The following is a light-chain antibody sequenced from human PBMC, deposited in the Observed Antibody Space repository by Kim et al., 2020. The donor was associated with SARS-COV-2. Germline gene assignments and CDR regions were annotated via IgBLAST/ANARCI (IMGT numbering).Light chain of an antibody. V-gene: IGLV3-21*04. CDR3: QVWDSSGDHL. J-gene: IGLJ3*02. CDR1: NIGSKS. Sequence: SYELTQPPSVSVAPGKTARITCGGNNIGSKSVHWYQQKPGQAPVLVIYYDSDRPSGIPERFSGSNSGNTATLTISRVEAGDEADYYCQVWDSSGDHLFGGGTKLTVL. CDR2: YDS.